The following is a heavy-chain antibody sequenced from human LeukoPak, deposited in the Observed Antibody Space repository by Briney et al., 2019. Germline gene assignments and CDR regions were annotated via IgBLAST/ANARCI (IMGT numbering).Heavy chain of an antibody. Sequence: SETLSLTCTVSGGSISSYYWSWIRQPPGKGLEWIGYIYYSGSTNYNPSLKSRVTISVDTSKNQFSLKLSSVTAADTAVYYCARVYGSEYYFDYWGQGTLVTVSS. J-gene: IGHJ4*02. CDR1: GGSISSYY. CDR3: ARVYGSEYYFDY. D-gene: IGHD3-10*01. V-gene: IGHV4-59*01. CDR2: IYYSGST.